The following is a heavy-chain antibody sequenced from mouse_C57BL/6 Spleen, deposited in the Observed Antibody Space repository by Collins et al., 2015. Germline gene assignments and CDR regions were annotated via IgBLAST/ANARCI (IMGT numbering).Heavy chain of an antibody. CDR3: SRVDGYWGYFDY. D-gene: IGHD2-3*01. J-gene: IGHJ2*01. V-gene: IGHV1-15*01. Sequence: QVQLQQSGAELVRPGASVTLSCKASGYTFTDYEMHWVKQIPVHGLEWIGAIDPETGGSAYNQKFKDKAILTADKSSSTAYMELRSLTSDDSAVYYCSRVDGYWGYFDYWGQGTTLTVSS. CDR2: IDPETGGS. CDR1: GYTFTDYE.